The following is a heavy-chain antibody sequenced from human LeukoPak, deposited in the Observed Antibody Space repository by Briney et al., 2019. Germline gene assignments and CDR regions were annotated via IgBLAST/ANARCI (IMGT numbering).Heavy chain of an antibody. CDR2: MNPNSGNT. CDR1: GYTFTSYD. D-gene: IGHD3-3*01. Sequence: ASVKVSCKASGYTFTSYDINWVRQATGQGLEWMGWMNPNSGNTGYAQKFQGRVTMTRNTSISTAYMELSSLRSEDTAVYYCARRGTITIFGVVIKGEWWFDPWGQGTLVTVSS. J-gene: IGHJ5*02. CDR3: ARRGTITIFGVVIKGEWWFDP. V-gene: IGHV1-8*01.